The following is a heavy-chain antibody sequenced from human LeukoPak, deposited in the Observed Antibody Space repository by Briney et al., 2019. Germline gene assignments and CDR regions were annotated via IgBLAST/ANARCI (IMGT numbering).Heavy chain of an antibody. CDR2: INHSGST. Sequence: PSETLSLTCAVYGGSFSGYYWSWIRQPPGKGLEWIGEINHSGSTNYNPSLKSRVTMSVDTSKNQFSLKLSSVTAADTAVYYCARGAVATAYYYYYGMDVWGQGTTVTVSS. CDR3: ARGAVATAYYYYYGMDV. V-gene: IGHV4-34*01. D-gene: IGHD5-12*01. J-gene: IGHJ6*02. CDR1: GGSFSGYY.